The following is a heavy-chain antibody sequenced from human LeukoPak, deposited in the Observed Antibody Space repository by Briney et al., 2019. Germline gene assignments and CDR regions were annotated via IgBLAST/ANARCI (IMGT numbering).Heavy chain of an antibody. Sequence: GGSLRLSRAASGFTFSSYSMNWVRQAPGKGLEWVSSISSSSSYIYYADSVKGRFTISRDNAKNSLYLQMNSLRAEDTAVYYCARDLDSSGYHDYWGQGTLVTVSS. J-gene: IGHJ4*02. CDR3: ARDLDSSGYHDY. CDR2: ISSSSSYI. V-gene: IGHV3-21*01. D-gene: IGHD3-22*01. CDR1: GFTFSSYS.